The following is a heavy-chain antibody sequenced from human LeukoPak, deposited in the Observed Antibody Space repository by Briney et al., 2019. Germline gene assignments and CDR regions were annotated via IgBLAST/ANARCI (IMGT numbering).Heavy chain of an antibody. V-gene: IGHV4-34*01. Sequence: SETLSLTCAVYGGSFSGYYWSWIRQPPGKGLEWIGEINHSGSTNYNPSLKSRVTISVDTSKNQFSLKLSSVTAADTAVYYCARAPSGSYRVDATKLPDYWGQGTLVTVSS. J-gene: IGHJ4*02. CDR2: INHSGST. CDR1: GGSFSGYY. D-gene: IGHD1-26*01. CDR3: ARAPSGSYRVDATKLPDY.